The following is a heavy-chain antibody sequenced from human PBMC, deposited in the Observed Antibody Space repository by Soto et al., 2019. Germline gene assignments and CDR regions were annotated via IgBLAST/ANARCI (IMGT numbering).Heavy chain of an antibody. CDR1: GGSINSYY. J-gene: IGHJ6*02. CDR3: ARRXGDIAAAGDYYYYGMDV. V-gene: IGHV4-59*01. D-gene: IGHD6-13*01. CDR2: IYYSGST. Sequence: PSKTLSLTCTVSGGSINSYYWSWIRQPPGKGLEWIGYIYYSGSTNYNPSLKSQVTISVDTSKNLFSLKLSSVTAADTAVYYCARRXGDIAAAGDYYYYGMDVWGQGTTVTVSS.